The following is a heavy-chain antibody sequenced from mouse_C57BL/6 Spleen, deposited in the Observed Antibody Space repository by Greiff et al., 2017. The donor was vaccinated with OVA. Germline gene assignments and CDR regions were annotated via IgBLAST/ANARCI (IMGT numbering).Heavy chain of an antibody. J-gene: IGHJ2*01. CDR1: GYSFTGYY. CDR3: ARGGGEGPDYFDS. D-gene: IGHD3-3*01. CDR2: IYPYNGVS. V-gene: IGHV1-31*01. Sequence: EVQVVESGPELVKPGASVKISCKASGYSFTGYYMHWVKQSHGNILDWIGYIYPYNGVSSYNQKFKGKATLTVDKSSSTAYMELRSLTSEDSAVYYCARGGGEGPDYFDSWGQGTTPTVSS.